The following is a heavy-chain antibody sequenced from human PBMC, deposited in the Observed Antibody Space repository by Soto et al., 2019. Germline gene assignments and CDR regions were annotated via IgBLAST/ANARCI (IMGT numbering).Heavy chain of an antibody. CDR1: GFTFSNYV. J-gene: IGHJ4*02. V-gene: IGHV3-33*01. CDR3: ARGNNSGHLTY. CDR2: IWYDGSNK. D-gene: IGHD1-1*01. Sequence: QVQLVESGGGVVQPGRSLRLSCVGSGFTFSNYVIHWVRQAPGKGLEWVAVIWYDGSNKNYADSVKGRFTTSRDTSKNTLYLQMNHLRAEDTAVYYCARGNNSGHLTYRGQGPLLTVSS.